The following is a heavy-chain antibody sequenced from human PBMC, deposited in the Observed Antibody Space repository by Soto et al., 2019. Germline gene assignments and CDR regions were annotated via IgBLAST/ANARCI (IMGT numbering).Heavy chain of an antibody. J-gene: IGHJ6*02. D-gene: IGHD3-22*01. CDR2: ISYDGSNK. CDR1: GFTFSSYA. V-gene: IGHV3-30-3*01. CDR3: ARDVDSSGYPADGMDV. Sequence: GGSLRLSCAASGFTFSSYAMHWVRQAPGKGLEWVAVISYDGSNKYYADSVKGRFTISRDNSKNTLCLQMNSLRAEDTAVYYCARDVDSSGYPADGMDVWGQGTTVTVSS.